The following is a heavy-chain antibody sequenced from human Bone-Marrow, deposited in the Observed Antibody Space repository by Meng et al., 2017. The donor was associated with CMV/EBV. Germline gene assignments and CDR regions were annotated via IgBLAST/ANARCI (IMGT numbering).Heavy chain of an antibody. CDR1: SYS. CDR3: ARDLKYYDILTGYWPHAYFDY. V-gene: IGHV3-21*01. D-gene: IGHD3-9*01. Sequence: SYSMNWVRQAPAKGLEWVSSISSSSSYIYYADSVKGRFTISRDNDKNSLYLQMNSLRAEDTAVYYCARDLKYYDILTGYWPHAYFDYWGQGTLVTVSS. J-gene: IGHJ4*02. CDR2: ISSSSSYI.